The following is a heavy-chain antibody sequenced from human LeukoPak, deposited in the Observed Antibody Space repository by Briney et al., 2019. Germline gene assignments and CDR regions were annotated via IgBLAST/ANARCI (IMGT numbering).Heavy chain of an antibody. Sequence: SETLSLTCTVSGGSISSYYWNWIRQPAGKGLEWIGRIYTSGSTNYNPSLKSRVTMSVDTSKNQFSLKLSSVTAADTAVYYCARVLGDGYNGDAFDIWGQGIMVTVSS. CDR1: GGSISSYY. CDR2: IYTSGST. V-gene: IGHV4-4*07. CDR3: ARVLGDGYNGDAFDI. J-gene: IGHJ3*02. D-gene: IGHD5-24*01.